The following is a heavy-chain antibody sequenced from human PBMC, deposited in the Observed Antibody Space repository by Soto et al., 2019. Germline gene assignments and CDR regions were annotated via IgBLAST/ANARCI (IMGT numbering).Heavy chain of an antibody. D-gene: IGHD1-26*01. Sequence: ASVKVSCKVSGYTLTELSMHWVRQAPGKGLEWMGGFDPEDGETIYAQKIQGRVTMTEDTSTDTAYMELSSLRSEDTAVYYFATDYYGIVGATTSSSYNWFDPWGQGTLVTVSS. CDR1: GYTLTELS. V-gene: IGHV1-24*01. CDR2: FDPEDGET. J-gene: IGHJ5*02. CDR3: ATDYYGIVGATTSSSYNWFDP.